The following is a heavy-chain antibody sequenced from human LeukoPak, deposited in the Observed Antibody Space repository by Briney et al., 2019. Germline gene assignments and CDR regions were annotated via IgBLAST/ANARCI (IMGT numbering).Heavy chain of an antibody. J-gene: IGHJ1*01. D-gene: IGHD3-10*01. CDR1: GGSFSGYY. CDR2: INHSGST. CDR3: ARTYGSGSQRGYFQH. Sequence: PPETLSLTCAVYGGSFSGYYWSWIRQPPGKGLEWIGEINHSGSTNYNPSLKSRVTISVDTSKNQFSLKLSSVTAADTAVYYCARTYGSGSQRGYFQHWGQGTLVTVSS. V-gene: IGHV4-34*01.